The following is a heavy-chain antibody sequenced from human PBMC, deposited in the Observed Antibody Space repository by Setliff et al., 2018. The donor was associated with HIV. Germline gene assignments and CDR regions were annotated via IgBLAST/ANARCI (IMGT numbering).Heavy chain of an antibody. CDR1: GFTFSSYW. CDR3: ARGQTTGEY. Sequence: HPGGSLRLSCAASGFTFSSYWMSWIRQAPGKGLEWVANIKQDGSERYYVDSVKGRFTISRDNAKNSLYVQMNSLRAEDTAVYYCARGQTTGEYWGQGTLVTVSS. CDR2: IKQDGSER. J-gene: IGHJ4*02. V-gene: IGHV3-7*01. D-gene: IGHD4-17*01.